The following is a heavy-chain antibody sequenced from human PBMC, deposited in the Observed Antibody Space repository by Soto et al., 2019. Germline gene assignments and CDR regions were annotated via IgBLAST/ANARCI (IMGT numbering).Heavy chain of an antibody. CDR1: GTSISSSNYY. CDR3: ARLSGGRSVYLDP. Sequence: QLQLQESGPGLVKPSETLSLTCKVSGTSISSSNYYWGWIRQPPGKGLEWIGSINYNGRAYYNPSLKSRVTLSVDTSKNQCSLKLTSATAADTAVYFCARLSGGRSVYLDPRGQGTLVSVSS. J-gene: IGHJ5*02. V-gene: IGHV4-39*01. CDR2: INYNGRA. D-gene: IGHD2-8*02.